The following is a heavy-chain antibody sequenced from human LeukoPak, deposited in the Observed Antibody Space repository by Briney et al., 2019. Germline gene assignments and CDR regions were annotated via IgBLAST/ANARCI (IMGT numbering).Heavy chain of an antibody. D-gene: IGHD6-13*01. V-gene: IGHV3-48*01. CDR2: ISSSSSTI. Sequence: GGSLRLSCAASGFTFSSYSMNWVRQAPGKGLEWVSYISSSSSTIYYADSVKGRFTISRDNAKNSLYLQMNSLRAEDTAVYYCARDFPSPYSSSWPEPGFDYWGQGTLVTVSS. J-gene: IGHJ4*02. CDR1: GFTFSSYS. CDR3: ARDFPSPYSSSWPEPGFDY.